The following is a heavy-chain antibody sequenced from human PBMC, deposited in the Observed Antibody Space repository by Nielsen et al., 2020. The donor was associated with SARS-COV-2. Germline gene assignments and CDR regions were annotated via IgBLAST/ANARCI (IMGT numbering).Heavy chain of an antibody. CDR1: GYSFSSYW. D-gene: IGHD3-16*01. Sequence: ASLKISCEASGYSFSSYWIAWVRQRPGKGLEWMGIIYPGDSETKYSPSFQGQVTMSVDKSLRTAYLQWRTLKASDTAMYYCARRHMIPFGAGTYHFDFWGQGTLVTVSS. CDR2: IYPGDSET. J-gene: IGHJ4*02. CDR3: ARRHMIPFGAGTYHFDF. V-gene: IGHV5-51*01.